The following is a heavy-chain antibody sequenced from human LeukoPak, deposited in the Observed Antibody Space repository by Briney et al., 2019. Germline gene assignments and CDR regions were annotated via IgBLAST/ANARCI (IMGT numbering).Heavy chain of an antibody. J-gene: IGHJ4*02. CDR1: GHSFTSYW. CDR3: ASKGLGGYNLDYFDY. Sequence: EESLKISCKGSGHSFTSYWIGWVRQMPGKGLEWMGIIYPGDSDTRYSPSFQGQVTISADKSISTAYLQWSSLKASDTAMYYCASKGLGGYNLDYFDYWGQGTLVTVSS. V-gene: IGHV5-51*01. CDR2: IYPGDSDT. D-gene: IGHD5-24*01.